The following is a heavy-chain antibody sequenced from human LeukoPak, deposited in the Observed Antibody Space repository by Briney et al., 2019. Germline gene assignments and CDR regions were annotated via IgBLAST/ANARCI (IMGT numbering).Heavy chain of an antibody. CDR3: ARANFLSCSSTSCLFDY. V-gene: IGHV1-2*02. J-gene: IGHJ4*02. Sequence: ASVKVSCKASDYTFTHYYLHWVRQAPGQGFEWMGWINPVSGGTNYVQKFQGRVTMTRDTSISTAYMELSRLRSDDTAVYYCARANFLSCSSTSCLFDYWGQGTLVTVSS. CDR1: DYTFTHYY. D-gene: IGHD2-2*01. CDR2: INPVSGGT.